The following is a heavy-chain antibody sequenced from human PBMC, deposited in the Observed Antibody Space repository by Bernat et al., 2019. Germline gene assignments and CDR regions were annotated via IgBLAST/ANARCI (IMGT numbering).Heavy chain of an antibody. Sequence: EVQLVESGGGLVKPGGSLRLSCAASGFIFSSYSMNWVRQAPGKGLEWVSSISSSSSYIYYADSVKGRFTISRDNAKNSLYLQMNSLRAEDTAVYYCARENDDSSGYDANVFDYWGQGTLVTVSS. CDR2: ISSSSSYI. CDR1: GFIFSSYS. CDR3: ARENDDSSGYDANVFDY. J-gene: IGHJ4*02. D-gene: IGHD3-22*01. V-gene: IGHV3-21*01.